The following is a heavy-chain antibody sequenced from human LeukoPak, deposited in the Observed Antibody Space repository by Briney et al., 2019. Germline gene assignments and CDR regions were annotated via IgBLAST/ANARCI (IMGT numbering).Heavy chain of an antibody. CDR2: INAGNGNT. D-gene: IGHD3-10*01. CDR1: GYTFTSYA. Sequence: GASVKVSCKASGYTFTSYAMHWVRQAPGQRLEWMGWINAGNGNTKYSQKFQGRVTITRDTSASTAYMELSSLRSEDTAVYYCARGMYGSGSYYFDYWGQGTLVTVSS. V-gene: IGHV1-3*01. CDR3: ARGMYGSGSYYFDY. J-gene: IGHJ4*02.